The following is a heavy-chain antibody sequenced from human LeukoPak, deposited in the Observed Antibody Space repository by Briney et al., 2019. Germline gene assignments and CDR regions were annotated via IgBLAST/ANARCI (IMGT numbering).Heavy chain of an antibody. CDR3: ARGSRISVDY. J-gene: IGHJ4*02. V-gene: IGHV1-18*01. CDR2: ISAYNGNT. Sequence: ASVKVACKASGYTFTNYGISWVRQAPGQGLEWMGWISAYNGNTNYAHKLQGRDTMTTDTSTSTAYMELRSLRSDDTAMYYCARGSRISVDYWGQGTLVTVSS. CDR1: GYTFTNYG.